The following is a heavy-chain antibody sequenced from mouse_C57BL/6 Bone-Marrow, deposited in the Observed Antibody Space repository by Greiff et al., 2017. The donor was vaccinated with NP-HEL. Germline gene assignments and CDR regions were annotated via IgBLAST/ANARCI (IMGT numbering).Heavy chain of an antibody. CDR1: GYTFTNYW. D-gene: IGHD1-1*01. CDR3: ARRNGRDAMDY. J-gene: IGHJ4*01. Sequence: VQLQQSGAELVRPGTSVKMSCKASGYTFTNYWIGWAKQRPGHGLEWIGDIYPGGGYTNYNEKFKGKATLTADKSSSTAYMQFSSLTSEDSAIYYCARRNGRDAMDYWGQGTSVTVSS. V-gene: IGHV1-63*01. CDR2: IYPGGGYT.